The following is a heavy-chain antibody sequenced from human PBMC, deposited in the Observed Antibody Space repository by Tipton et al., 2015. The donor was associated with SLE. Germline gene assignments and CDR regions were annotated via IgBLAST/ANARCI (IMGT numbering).Heavy chain of an antibody. CDR3: AKDSFSGGRGDAFDI. CDR1: GFTFDDYA. CDR2: ISWNSDSI. Sequence: SLRLSCAASGFTFDDYAMHWVRQAPGKGLEWVSGISWNSDSIAYADSVKGRFTISRDNAKNSLYLQMDSLRVEDTALYYCAKDSFSGGRGDAFDIWGQGTMVTVSS. J-gene: IGHJ3*02. D-gene: IGHD2-15*01. V-gene: IGHV3-9*01.